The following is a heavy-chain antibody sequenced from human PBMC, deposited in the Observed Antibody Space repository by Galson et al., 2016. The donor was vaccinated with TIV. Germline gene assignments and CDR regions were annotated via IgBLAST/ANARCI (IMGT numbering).Heavy chain of an antibody. CDR2: MWFDGSDI. D-gene: IGHD5-12*01. V-gene: IGHV3-33*06. CDR1: GFTFGSYG. Sequence: SLRLSCAASGFTFGSYGMHWVRQAPGKGLEWVAVMWFDGSDIYYADSVKGRFTVSRDNSDNTLFLHMDRLKVEDTAMYYCAKDRGSYEAFDYWGQGVLVPSLQ. J-gene: IGHJ4*02. CDR3: AKDRGSYEAFDY.